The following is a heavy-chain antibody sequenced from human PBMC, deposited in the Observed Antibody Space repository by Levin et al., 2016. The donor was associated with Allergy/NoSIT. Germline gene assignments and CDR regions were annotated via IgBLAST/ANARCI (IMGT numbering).Heavy chain of an antibody. CDR3: VRSAAFDF. Sequence: GGPLRLSCGASGFTFSSYGINWVRQAPGKGLEWISYINNGGVTIYYADSVRGRFTISRDNAKNSVYLQMDSLRDEDTAVYYCVRSAAFDFWGQGTLVTVSS. CDR2: INNGGVTI. CDR1: GFTFSSYG. J-gene: IGHJ4*02. V-gene: IGHV3-48*03.